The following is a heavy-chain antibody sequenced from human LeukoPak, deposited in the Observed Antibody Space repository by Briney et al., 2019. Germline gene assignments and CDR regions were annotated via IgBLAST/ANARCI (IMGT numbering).Heavy chain of an antibody. V-gene: IGHV3-30-3*01. D-gene: IGHD3-16*01. Sequence: GGSLRLSCAASGFTFSSYAIHWVRQAPGKGLEWVAVISYDGSNKYYADSVKGRFTISRDNSKNTLYLQMNSLRAEDTAVYYCVRDDLIGAWGQGTLVTVSS. J-gene: IGHJ5*02. CDR2: ISYDGSNK. CDR1: GFTFSSYA. CDR3: VRDDLIGA.